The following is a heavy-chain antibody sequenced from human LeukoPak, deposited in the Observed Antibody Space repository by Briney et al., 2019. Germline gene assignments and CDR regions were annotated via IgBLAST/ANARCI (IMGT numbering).Heavy chain of an antibody. V-gene: IGHV3-21*01. CDR2: ISGSSSYI. D-gene: IGHD6-19*01. CDR1: GFTFSSYN. Sequence: GGSPRLSCAASGFTFSSYNMHWVRQAPGKGLEWVSSISGSSSYIHYADSVKGRFTISRDNAKTSLYLQMNSLRAEDTAVYYCAREGGIIGGAVARDDFDYWGQGTLVPVSS. J-gene: IGHJ4*02. CDR3: AREGGIIGGAVARDDFDY.